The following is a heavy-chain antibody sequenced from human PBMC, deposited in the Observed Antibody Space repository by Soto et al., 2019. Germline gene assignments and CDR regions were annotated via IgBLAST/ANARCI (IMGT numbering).Heavy chain of an antibody. V-gene: IGHV2-70*04. CDR3: ARDFEKSAIGP. CDR1: GFSLSTSGMR. D-gene: IGHD3-9*01. J-gene: IGHJ5*02. Sequence: SGPTLVNPTQTLTLTCTFSGFSLSTSGMRVSWIRQPPGKALEWLARIDWDDDKFYSTSLKTRLTISKDTSKNRVVLTMTNMDPVDTATYYCARDFEKSAIGPWGQGTLVTVSS. CDR2: IDWDDDK.